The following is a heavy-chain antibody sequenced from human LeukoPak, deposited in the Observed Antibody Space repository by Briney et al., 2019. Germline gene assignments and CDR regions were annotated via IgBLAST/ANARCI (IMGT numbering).Heavy chain of an antibody. CDR3: AKDGYNSIDY. D-gene: IGHD5-12*01. Sequence: PGGSLRLSCAASGFTFRSYAMSWVRQGPGKGLEWVSHINDNGGSTFYTDSVKGRFTISRDNSKNTLYLQMNSLRAEDTAVYYCAKDGYNSIDYWGQGTLVTVSS. J-gene: IGHJ4*02. CDR1: GFTFRSYA. CDR2: INDNGGST. V-gene: IGHV3-23*01.